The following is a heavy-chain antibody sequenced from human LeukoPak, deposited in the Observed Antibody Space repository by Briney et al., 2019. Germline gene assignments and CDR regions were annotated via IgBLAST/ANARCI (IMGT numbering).Heavy chain of an antibody. Sequence: ASVTVSCKSSGYTFTDYYLHWVRQAPGQGPEWMGRIDPNSGGTNYAQKFQVRVTVTRDTSISTVYMELSGLRSDDTAVYYCARVPGPYTTSRFDYWGQGTLVTVSS. CDR3: ARVPGPYTTSRFDY. D-gene: IGHD6-13*01. CDR1: GYTFTDYY. J-gene: IGHJ4*02. V-gene: IGHV1-2*02. CDR2: IDPNSGGT.